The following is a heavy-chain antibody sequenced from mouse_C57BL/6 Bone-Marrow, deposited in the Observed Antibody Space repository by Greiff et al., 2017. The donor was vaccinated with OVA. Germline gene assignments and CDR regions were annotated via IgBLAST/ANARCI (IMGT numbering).Heavy chain of an antibody. CDR1: GYTFTSYW. J-gene: IGHJ3*01. D-gene: IGHD4-1*01. V-gene: IGHV1-59*01. Sequence: QVQLQQPGAELVRPGTSVKLSCKASGYTFTSYWMHWVKQRPGQGLEWIGVIDPSDSYTNYNQKFKGKATLTVDTSSSTAYMQLSSLTSDDSAVYYCARDSGTSFAYWGQGTLVTVSA. CDR2: IDPSDSYT. CDR3: ARDSGTSFAY.